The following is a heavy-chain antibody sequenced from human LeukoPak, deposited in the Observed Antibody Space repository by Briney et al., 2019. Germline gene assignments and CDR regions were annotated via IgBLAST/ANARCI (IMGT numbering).Heavy chain of an antibody. D-gene: IGHD2-15*01. V-gene: IGHV4-38-2*02. CDR1: GYSIAHGFF. J-gene: IGHJ2*01. CDR2: LYHSGTT. Sequence: SGTLSLTCTVSGYSIAHGFFWAWIRPPPGGGLGWIGSLYHSGTTYYNTSLKSRISTSVDTSKNQFSLKLRLVTAADTAVYYCARVEVPRDINDWYFDLWGRGTLVTVSS. CDR3: ARVEVPRDINDWYFDL.